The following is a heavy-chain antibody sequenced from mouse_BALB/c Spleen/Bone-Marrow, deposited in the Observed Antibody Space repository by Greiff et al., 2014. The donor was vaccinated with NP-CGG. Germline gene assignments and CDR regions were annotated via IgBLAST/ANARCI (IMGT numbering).Heavy chain of an antibody. CDR2: IYPGNVNT. Sequence: VHLVESGPELVKPGASVRISCKASGYTFTSYYIHWVKQRPGQGLEWIGWIYPGNVNTKYNEKFKGKATLTADKSSSTAYMQLSSLTSEDSAVYFCARDTTDYWGQGTSVTVSS. J-gene: IGHJ4*01. V-gene: IGHV1S56*01. CDR1: GYTFTSYY. CDR3: ARDTTDY.